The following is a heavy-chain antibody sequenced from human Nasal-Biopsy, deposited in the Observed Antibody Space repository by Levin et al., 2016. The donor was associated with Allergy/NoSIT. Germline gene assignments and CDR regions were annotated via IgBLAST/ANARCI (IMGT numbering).Heavy chain of an antibody. CDR3: ARDSGTSNLLFYFDS. CDR2: ISGDATRT. V-gene: IGHV3-64*01. D-gene: IGHD2-2*01. CDR1: GFTFRVYA. J-gene: IGHJ4*02. Sequence: GESLKISCAASGFTFRVYAMSWVRQAPGKGLEFVAAISGDATRTFYENSVKGRFTISRDDSKNTVYLQMGSLRAEDSAVYFCARDSGTSNLLFYFDSWGLGTRVTVSS.